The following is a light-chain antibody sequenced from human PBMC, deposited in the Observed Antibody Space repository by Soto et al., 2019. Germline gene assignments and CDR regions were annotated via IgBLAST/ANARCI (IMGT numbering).Light chain of an antibody. Sequence: EIVLTQSRCTLSLSPGERAILSCRASQSVSSSYLAWYQQKPGQAPRLLIYGASSRATGIPDRFSGSGSGTDFTLTISRLEPEDFAVYYCQQYGSSPWTFGQGTKVEIK. CDR2: GAS. CDR1: QSVSSSY. CDR3: QQYGSSPWT. J-gene: IGKJ1*01. V-gene: IGKV3-20*01.